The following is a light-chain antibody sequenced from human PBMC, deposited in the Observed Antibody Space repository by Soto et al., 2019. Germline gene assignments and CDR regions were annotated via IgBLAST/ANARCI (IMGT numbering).Light chain of an antibody. CDR1: QSVGSY. J-gene: IGKJ4*01. CDR2: DTS. V-gene: IGKV3-20*01. CDR3: QQYRSSPLT. Sequence: EIVLTQSPGTLSLSPGERATLSCRASQSVGSYLAWYQQKPGQAPRLLISDTSSRATGFPDGFSGAGSGTDFTRTISRLEPEDFGVYYCQQYRSSPLTFGGGTKVEIK.